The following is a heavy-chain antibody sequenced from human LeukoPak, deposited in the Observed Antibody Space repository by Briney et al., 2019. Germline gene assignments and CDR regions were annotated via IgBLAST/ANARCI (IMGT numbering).Heavy chain of an antibody. CDR3: ARGEGAVLEFDY. V-gene: IGHV4-59*01. CDR2: IYSSGNT. CDR1: GGSIRSYY. J-gene: IGHJ4*02. Sequence: SETLCLTCTVSGGSIRSYYWSWIRQPPGKGLEWIGYIYSSGNTKYNPSLKSRVTMSVDTSKNQLSLKVTSVTAADTAVYYCARGEGAVLEFDYWGQGTLVTVPS. D-gene: IGHD1-26*01.